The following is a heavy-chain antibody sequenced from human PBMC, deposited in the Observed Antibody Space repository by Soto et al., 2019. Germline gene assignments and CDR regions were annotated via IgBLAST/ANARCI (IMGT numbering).Heavy chain of an antibody. V-gene: IGHV1-69*02. CDR3: ARDHYGSGSYLDLSY. CDR2: IIPILCIA. CDR1: GGTFSSYT. J-gene: IGHJ4*02. Sequence: GASVKVSCKASGGTFSSYTISWVRQAPGQGLEWMGRIIPILCIANYAQKFQGRVTITADKSTSTAYMELSSLRSEDTAVYYCARDHYGSGSYLDLSYWGQGNLVTVSS. D-gene: IGHD3-10*01.